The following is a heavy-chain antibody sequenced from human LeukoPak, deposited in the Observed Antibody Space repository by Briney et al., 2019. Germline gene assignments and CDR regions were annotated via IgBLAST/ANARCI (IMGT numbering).Heavy chain of an antibody. CDR2: IRSKAYGGTT. CDR1: GFTFGDYA. D-gene: IGHD4-17*01. J-gene: IGHJ5*02. Sequence: QPGRSLRLSCTASGFTFGDYAMSWVRQAPGKGLEWVGFIRSKAYGGTTEYAASVKGRFTISRDDSKSIAYLQMNSLKTEDTAVYYCTRLEGHDYGDYNWFDPWGQGTLVTVSS. V-gene: IGHV3-49*04. CDR3: TRLEGHDYGDYNWFDP.